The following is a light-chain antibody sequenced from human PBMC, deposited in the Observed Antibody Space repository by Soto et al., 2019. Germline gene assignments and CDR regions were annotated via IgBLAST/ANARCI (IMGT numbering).Light chain of an antibody. J-gene: IGKJ3*01. Sequence: EIVLAQSPGTLSLSPGDRATLSCRASQSVSTSYLAWYQQRPGQAPRLLIYGASSSATGIPDRFSGSGSGTDFTLTISRLEPEDFAVYYCQQYGISPFTFGPGTKVDIK. V-gene: IGKV3-20*01. CDR2: GAS. CDR1: QSVSTSY. CDR3: QQYGISPFT.